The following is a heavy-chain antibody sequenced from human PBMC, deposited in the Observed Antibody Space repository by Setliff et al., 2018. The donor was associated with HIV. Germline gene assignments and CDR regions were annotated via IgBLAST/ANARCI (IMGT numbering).Heavy chain of an antibody. D-gene: IGHD6-19*01. V-gene: IGHV4-61*08. CDR3: EVAGQ. CDR1: GGSISSGGYY. J-gene: IGHJ4*02. CDR2: IYTSGST. Sequence: PSETLSLTCTVSGGSISSGGYYWNWIRQPPGKGLEWIGYIYTSGSTNYNPSLKSRVTISVDTSKNQFSLKLRSVTAADTAVYYCEVAGQWGQGTLVTVSS.